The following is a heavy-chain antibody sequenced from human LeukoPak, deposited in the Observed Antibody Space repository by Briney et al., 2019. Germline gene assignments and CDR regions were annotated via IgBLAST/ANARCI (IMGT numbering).Heavy chain of an antibody. CDR1: GFTFSSYS. CDR2: ISSSSSTI. V-gene: IGHV3-48*04. CDR3: ARDEGGVTTVTTADY. J-gene: IGHJ4*02. Sequence: GGSLRLSCAASGFTFSSYSMNWVRQAPGKGLEWVSYISSSSSTIYYADSMKGRFTISRDNAKNSLNLQMNSLRVEDTAVYYCARDEGGVTTVTTADYWGQGTLVTVSS. D-gene: IGHD4-11*01.